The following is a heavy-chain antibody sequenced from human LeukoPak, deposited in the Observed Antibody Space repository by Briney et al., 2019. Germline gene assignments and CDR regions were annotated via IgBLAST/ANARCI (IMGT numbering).Heavy chain of an antibody. CDR2: MNPNSGNT. J-gene: IGHJ4*02. V-gene: IGHV1-8*01. CDR3: ARSFSLGFGGGY. D-gene: IGHD3-10*01. Sequence: GASVKVSCKASGYTFTSYDINWVRQATGQGLEWMGWMNPNSGNTGYAQKFQGRVTMTRNTSISTAYMELSSLRSDDTAVYYCARSFSLGFGGGYWGQGTLVTVSS. CDR1: GYTFTSYD.